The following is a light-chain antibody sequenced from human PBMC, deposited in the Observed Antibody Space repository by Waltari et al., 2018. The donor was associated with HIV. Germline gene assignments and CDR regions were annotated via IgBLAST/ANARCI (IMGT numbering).Light chain of an antibody. CDR1: QAIKNY. CDR3: QQRDTLPNS. Sequence: DIQMTQSPSSLSASIGDRVLIICRESQAIKNYLNWYSKKPGKAPKLLIYGASSLQRGVPSRFSASGDGADFTLTLSSLQAEEFATYYCQQRDTLPNSFGQGTKLEIK. CDR2: GAS. V-gene: IGKV1-39*01. J-gene: IGKJ2*03.